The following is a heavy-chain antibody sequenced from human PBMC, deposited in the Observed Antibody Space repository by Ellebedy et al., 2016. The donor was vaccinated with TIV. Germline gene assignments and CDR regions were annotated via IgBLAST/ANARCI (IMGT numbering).Heavy chain of an antibody. CDR1: GFTFSSFA. D-gene: IGHD3-22*01. Sequence: GGSLRLSCAASGFTFSSFAMHWVRQAPGKGLEWLSVISSDGSNTYHADSVKGRFTITRDNSKNTLYLQMNRLRTEDTAVYFRAKGSSSGFTYDRVGFEYWGQGALVTVSS. CDR3: AKGSSSGFTYDRVGFEY. J-gene: IGHJ4*02. V-gene: IGHV3-23*01. CDR2: ISSDGSNT.